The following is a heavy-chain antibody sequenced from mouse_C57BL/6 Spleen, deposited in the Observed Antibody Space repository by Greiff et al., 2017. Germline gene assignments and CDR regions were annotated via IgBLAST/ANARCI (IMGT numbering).Heavy chain of an antibody. V-gene: IGHV5-6*02. CDR2: ISSGGSYT. CDR3: ARESGIDY. D-gene: IGHD4-1*01. Sequence: DVMLVESGGDLVKPGGSLKLSCAASGFTFSSYGMSWVRQTPDKRLEWVATISSGGSYTYYPDSVKGRFTISRDNAKNTLYLQMSSLKSEDTAMYYCARESGIDYGGQGTTLTVSS. J-gene: IGHJ2*01. CDR1: GFTFSSYG.